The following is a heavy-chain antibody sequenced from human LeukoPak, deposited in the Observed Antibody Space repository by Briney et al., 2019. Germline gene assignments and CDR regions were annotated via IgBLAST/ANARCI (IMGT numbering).Heavy chain of an antibody. CDR2: IYPGDSDT. J-gene: IGHJ3*02. V-gene: IGHV5-51*01. D-gene: IGHD2-21*02. Sequence: GESLKISCKGSGYSFTSYWIGWVRQMPGEGLEWMGIIYPGDSDTRYSPSFQGQVTISADKSISTAYLQWSSLKASDTAMYYCATTYCGGDCYSDAFDIWGQGTMVTVSS. CDR3: ATTYCGGDCYSDAFDI. CDR1: GYSFTSYW.